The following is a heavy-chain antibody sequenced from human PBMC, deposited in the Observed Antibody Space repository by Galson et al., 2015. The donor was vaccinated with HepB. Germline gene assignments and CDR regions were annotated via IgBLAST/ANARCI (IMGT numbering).Heavy chain of an antibody. D-gene: IGHD7-27*01. Sequence: ETLSLTCTVSGGSISSYYWSWIRQPPGKGLEWIGYIYYSGSTNYNPSLKSRVTISVDTSKNQFSLKLSSVTAADTAVYYCARGYLGWHAFDIWGQGTMVTVSS. CDR2: IYYSGST. CDR3: ARGYLGWHAFDI. CDR1: GGSISSYY. V-gene: IGHV4-59*01. J-gene: IGHJ3*02.